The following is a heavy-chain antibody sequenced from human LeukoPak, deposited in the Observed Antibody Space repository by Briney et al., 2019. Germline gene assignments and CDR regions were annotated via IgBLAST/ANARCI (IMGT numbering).Heavy chain of an antibody. CDR2: ISGSDGST. J-gene: IGHJ4*02. Sequence: GGSLRLSCAASGFTFSSYGMSWVRQAPGKGLEWVSVISGSDGSTYYADSVKGWFTISRDNSKNTLYLQMYSLRVEDTAVYYCAKDGGYYDFDSWGQRTLVTVSS. CDR3: AKDGGYYDFDS. D-gene: IGHD5-12*01. CDR1: GFTFSSYG. V-gene: IGHV3-23*01.